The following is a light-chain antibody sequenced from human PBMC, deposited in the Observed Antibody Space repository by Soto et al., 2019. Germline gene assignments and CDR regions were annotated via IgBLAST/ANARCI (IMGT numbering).Light chain of an antibody. J-gene: IGKJ4*01. Sequence: ENVFSQSPATPSLSPGGRATPSLRGSQSVTSSLVWYQQKPGHAPRLLMYDASTRATGIPARFIGSGSGTDFTLTISGLEPEDFAVYYCQQRSNWPLTFGGGTKVDIK. CDR3: QQRSNWPLT. V-gene: IGKV3-11*01. CDR2: DAS. CDR1: QSVTSS.